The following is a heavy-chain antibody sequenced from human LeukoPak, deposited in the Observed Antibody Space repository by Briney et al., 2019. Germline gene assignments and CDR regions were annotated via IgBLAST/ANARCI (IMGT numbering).Heavy chain of an antibody. CDR3: ATDSRGVRGVITYYYYMDV. CDR1: GYTFTGYY. Sequence: ASVKVSCKASGYTFTGYYMHWVRQAPGQGLEWMGWINPNSGGTNYAQKFQGRVTMTRDTSISTAYMELSSLRSEDTAVYYCATDSRGVRGVITYYYYMDVWGKGTTVTVSS. CDR2: INPNSGGT. V-gene: IGHV1-2*02. J-gene: IGHJ6*03. D-gene: IGHD3-10*01.